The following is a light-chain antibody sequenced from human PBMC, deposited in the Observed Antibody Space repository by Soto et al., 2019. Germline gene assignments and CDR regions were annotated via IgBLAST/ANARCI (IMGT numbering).Light chain of an antibody. V-gene: IGKV3-15*01. CDR1: QSVSSN. J-gene: IGKJ2*01. CDR2: GAS. Sequence: EIVMTQSPATLSVSPGERATLSCRASQSVSSNVAWYQQKPGQAPRLLIYGASTRATGIPARFSGSGSGTEFTLTISSLQSEDFAVYYCQQYNNWPWYTFGQGTKLEIK. CDR3: QQYNNWPWYT.